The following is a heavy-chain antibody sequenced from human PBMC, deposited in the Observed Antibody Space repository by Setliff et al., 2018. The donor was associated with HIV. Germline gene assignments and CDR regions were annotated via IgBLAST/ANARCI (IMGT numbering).Heavy chain of an antibody. CDR1: GFTFSSYG. Sequence: GGSLRLSCAASGFTFSSYGMHWVRQAPGKGLEWVAFIRYDGSNKYYADSVKGRFTISRDNSKNTLYLQMNRLRAEDTAVYYCAKDQYDDVWGSYLTCDYWGQGPRVTVSS. D-gene: IGHD3-16*02. CDR3: AKDQYDDVWGSYLTCDY. J-gene: IGHJ4*02. V-gene: IGHV3-30*02. CDR2: IRYDGSNK.